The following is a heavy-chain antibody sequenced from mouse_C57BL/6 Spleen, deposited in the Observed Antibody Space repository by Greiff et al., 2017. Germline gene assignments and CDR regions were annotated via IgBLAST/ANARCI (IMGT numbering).Heavy chain of an antibody. CDR2: IHPNSGST. CDR3: AKSTMITTDVNYSAMDY. J-gene: IGHJ4*01. V-gene: IGHV1-64*01. Sequence: QVQLQQPGAELVKPGASVKLSCKASGYTFTSYWMPWVKQRPGQGLEWIGMIHPNSGSTNYNEKFKSKATLTVDKSSSTAYMQLSSLTSEDTAVYYGAKSTMITTDVNYSAMDYWGQGTSVTVSS. CDR1: GYTFTSYW. D-gene: IGHD2-4*01.